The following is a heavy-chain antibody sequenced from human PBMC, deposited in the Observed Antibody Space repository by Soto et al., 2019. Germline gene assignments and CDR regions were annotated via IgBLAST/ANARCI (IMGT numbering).Heavy chain of an antibody. CDR1: GFTFSTYC. Sequence: GYLRPSCEASGFTFSTYCISSVRVAPGKGLEWVDNIKKDESEKNYLDLVKAPFTISRDIAKDSLFLQMNSLRAADTAVYYCAREDVESGRCQNWGQAILVT. D-gene: IGHD6-25*01. CDR2: IKKDESEK. J-gene: IGHJ4*02. CDR3: AREDVESGRCQN. V-gene: IGHV3-7*01.